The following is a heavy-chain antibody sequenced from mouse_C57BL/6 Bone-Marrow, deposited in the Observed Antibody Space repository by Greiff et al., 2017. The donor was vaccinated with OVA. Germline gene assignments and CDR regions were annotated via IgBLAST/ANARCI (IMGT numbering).Heavy chain of an antibody. J-gene: IGHJ2*01. Sequence: VQLKESGAELVRPGASVKLSCTASGFNIKDDYMHWVKQRPEQGLEWIGWIDPENGDTEYASKFQGKATITADTSSNTAYLQLSSLTSEETAVYYCTPYYYNWGQGTTLTVSS. CDR1: GFNIKDDY. CDR2: IDPENGDT. V-gene: IGHV14-4*01. CDR3: TPYYYN. D-gene: IGHD1-1*01.